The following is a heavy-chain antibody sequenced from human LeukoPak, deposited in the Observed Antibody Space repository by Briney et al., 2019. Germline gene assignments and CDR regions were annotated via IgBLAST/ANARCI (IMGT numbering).Heavy chain of an antibody. CDR2: INWNGDST. V-gene: IGHV3-20*04. CDR1: GFNFDDFG. D-gene: IGHD3-22*01. CDR3: ARERHNYDIYTDV. J-gene: IGHJ6*03. Sequence: GGSLRLSCSGSGFNFDDFGLTWVRQAPGKGLEWVSGINWNGDSTYYADSAKGRFTISRDNAKKSVDLHMSSLRAEDTALYYCARERHNYDIYTDVWGKGTTVTVSS.